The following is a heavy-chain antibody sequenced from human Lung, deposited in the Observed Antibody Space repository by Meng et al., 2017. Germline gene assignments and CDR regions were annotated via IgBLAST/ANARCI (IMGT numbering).Heavy chain of an antibody. D-gene: IGHD5-18*01. CDR2: ISSSGYTI. Sequence: GGSLRLTCAASGFTFKDYYMSWIRQAPGKGLEWVSYISSSGYTIYLADSVKRRFAISSDNAKNSLYLQMDSLTAEDTASYYCTGGHQGFGYTVIVSFGMDVWGQGTTVTVSS. CDR3: TGGHQGFGYTVIVSFGMDV. J-gene: IGHJ6*02. V-gene: IGHV3-11*01. CDR1: GFTFKDYY.